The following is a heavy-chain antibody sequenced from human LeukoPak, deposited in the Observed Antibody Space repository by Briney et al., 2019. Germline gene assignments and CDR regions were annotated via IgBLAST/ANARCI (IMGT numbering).Heavy chain of an antibody. V-gene: IGHV5-51*01. Sequence: GESRKISCKGSGYSFTSYWIGWVRQLPGKGLEWMGIIYPGDSDTRYSPSFQGQVTISADKSISTAYLQWITLQGAHAPMSYCARVDEEAAFQISGQGKLVTVSS. J-gene: IGHJ3*02. CDR3: ARVDEEAAFQI. CDR1: GYSFTSYW. CDR2: IYPGDSDT.